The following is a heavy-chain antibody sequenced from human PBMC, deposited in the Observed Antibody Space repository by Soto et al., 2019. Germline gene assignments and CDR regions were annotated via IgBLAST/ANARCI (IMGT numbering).Heavy chain of an antibody. CDR2: ISAYNGNT. CDR1: GYTFTRNG. J-gene: IGHJ6*02. CDR3: ATLYGSGSPTIYYYYGMDV. Sequence: ASVKVSCKASGYTFTRNGISWVRQAPGQALEWMGWISAYNGNTNYAQKLQGRVTMTTDTSTSTAYMELRSLRSDDTAVYYCATLYGSGSPTIYYYYGMDVWGQGTTVTVSS. V-gene: IGHV1-18*01. D-gene: IGHD3-10*01.